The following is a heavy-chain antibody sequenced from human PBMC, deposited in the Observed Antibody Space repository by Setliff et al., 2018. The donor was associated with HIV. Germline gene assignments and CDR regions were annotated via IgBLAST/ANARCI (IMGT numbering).Heavy chain of an antibody. V-gene: IGHV1-24*01. Sequence: ASVKVSCKISGFTLNELSIQWVRQAPAKGLEWMGGFDPEAGEVIYAQKFQGRVTMTEDTSTDTAYMDLSSLRSEDTAVYYCATHPPYRSAWYMRSWGQGTLVTVSS. CDR1: GFTLNELS. CDR2: FDPEAGEV. J-gene: IGHJ5*02. D-gene: IGHD6-19*01. CDR3: ATHPPYRSAWYMRS.